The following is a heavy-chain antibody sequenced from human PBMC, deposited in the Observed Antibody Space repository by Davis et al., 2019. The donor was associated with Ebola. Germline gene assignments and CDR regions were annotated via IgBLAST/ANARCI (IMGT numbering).Heavy chain of an antibody. Sequence: PGGSLRLSCAASGFTFSSYGMHWVRQAPGKGLEWVAVIWYDGSNKYYADSVKGRFTISRDNSKNTLYLQMNSLRAEDTAVYYCAKDRYCSGGSCYPVDYYYGMDVWGQGTTVTVSS. CDR3: AKDRYCSGGSCYPVDYYYGMDV. CDR2: IWYDGSNK. CDR1: GFTFSSYG. V-gene: IGHV3-33*06. J-gene: IGHJ6*02. D-gene: IGHD2-15*01.